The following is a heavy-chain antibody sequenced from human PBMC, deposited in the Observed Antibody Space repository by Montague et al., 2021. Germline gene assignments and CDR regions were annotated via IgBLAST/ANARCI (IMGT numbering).Heavy chain of an antibody. J-gene: IGHJ5*02. CDR2: CHCMSKKKY. CDR1: GDSVAVEGLT. Sequence: CAISGDSVAVEGLTRRSDKHTPAIHSQGHLMCHCMSKKKYDYAVXVKSRITIHPDTSKNQFSLQLNSVTPEDTAVYYCTRSITVVRGLLFDPWGQGTLVTVSS. V-gene: IGHV6-1*01. CDR3: TRSITVVRGLLFDP. D-gene: IGHD3-10*01.